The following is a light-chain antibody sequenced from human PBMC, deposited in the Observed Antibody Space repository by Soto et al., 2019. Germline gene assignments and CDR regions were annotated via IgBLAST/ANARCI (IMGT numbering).Light chain of an antibody. CDR3: QQPSNWPLT. CDR2: DAS. CDR1: QSVSSY. V-gene: IGKV3-11*01. Sequence: ETMLTQSPATLSLSPGESATLSCRASQSVSSYLAWYQQKPGQAPRLLIYDASNRATGIPARFSGSGSGTDFTLTISSLQPEDFAVYYCQQPSNWPLTFGGGTKVDIK. J-gene: IGKJ4*01.